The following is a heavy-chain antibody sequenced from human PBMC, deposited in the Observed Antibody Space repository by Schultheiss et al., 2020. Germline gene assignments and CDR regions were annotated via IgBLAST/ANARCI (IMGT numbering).Heavy chain of an antibody. CDR3: TRSCDSTTCYNYYYYYMAV. CDR2: IYHSGST. Sequence: SETLSLTCTVSGYSISSGYYWGWIRQPPGKGLEWIGSIYHSGSTYYNPSLKSRVTISVDRSKNQFSLKLSSVTAADTAVYYCTRSCDSTTCYNYYYYYMAVWGKGTTVTVSS. CDR1: GYSISSGYY. D-gene: IGHD2/OR15-2a*01. J-gene: IGHJ6*03. V-gene: IGHV4-38-2*02.